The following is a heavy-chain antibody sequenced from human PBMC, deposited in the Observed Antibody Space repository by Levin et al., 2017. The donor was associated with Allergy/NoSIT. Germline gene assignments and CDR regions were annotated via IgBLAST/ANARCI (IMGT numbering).Heavy chain of an antibody. CDR3: ARDGEKRIAMVAEAFDI. J-gene: IGHJ3*02. CDR2: IDPSGGST. Sequence: ASVKVSCKAFGYTFTSYFLHWVRQAPGQGLEWMGIIDPSGGSTSYSQKFQGRVTMTRDTSTSTVYMDFSSLRSEDTAVYYCARDGEKRIAMVAEAFDIWGQGTMVTVSS. V-gene: IGHV1-46*03. D-gene: IGHD5-18*01. CDR1: GYTFTSYF.